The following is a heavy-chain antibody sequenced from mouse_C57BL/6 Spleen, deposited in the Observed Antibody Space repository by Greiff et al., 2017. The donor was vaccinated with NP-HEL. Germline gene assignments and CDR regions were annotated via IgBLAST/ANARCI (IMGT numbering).Heavy chain of an antibody. D-gene: IGHD1-1*01. Sequence: EVMLVESGGGLVQPGGSLKLSCAASGFTFSDYYMYWVRQTPEKRLEWVAYISNGGGSTYYPDTVKGRFTISRDNAKNTLYLQMSRLKSEDTAMYYCATFYGPYYYAMDYWGQGTSVTVSS. V-gene: IGHV5-12*01. CDR1: GFTFSDYY. CDR3: ATFYGPYYYAMDY. J-gene: IGHJ4*01. CDR2: ISNGGGST.